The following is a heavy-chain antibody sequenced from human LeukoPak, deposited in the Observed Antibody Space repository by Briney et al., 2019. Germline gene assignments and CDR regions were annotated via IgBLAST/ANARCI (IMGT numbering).Heavy chain of an antibody. CDR1: GGSISSYY. V-gene: IGHV4-59*08. Sequence: SETLSLTCTVSGGSISSYYWSWLRQPPGKGLEWIGYIYYSGSTNYNPSLKSRVTISVDTSKNQFSLKLSSVTAADTAVYYCSKVAAAEGRYFDYWGQGTLVTVSS. D-gene: IGHD6-13*01. CDR2: IYYSGST. J-gene: IGHJ4*02. CDR3: SKVAAAEGRYFDY.